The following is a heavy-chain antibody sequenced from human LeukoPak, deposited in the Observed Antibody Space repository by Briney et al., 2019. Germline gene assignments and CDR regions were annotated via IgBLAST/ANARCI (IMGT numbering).Heavy chain of an antibody. J-gene: IGHJ4*02. Sequence: SETLSLTCAVYGGSFSGYYWSWIRQPPGKGLEWIGEINHSGSTNYNPSLKSRVTISVDTSKNQFSLKLSSVTAADTAVYYCATCRVFGTCDYWAREPWSPSPQ. CDR1: GGSFSGYY. V-gene: IGHV4-34*01. CDR3: ATCRVFGTCDY. D-gene: IGHD6-13*01. CDR2: INHSGST.